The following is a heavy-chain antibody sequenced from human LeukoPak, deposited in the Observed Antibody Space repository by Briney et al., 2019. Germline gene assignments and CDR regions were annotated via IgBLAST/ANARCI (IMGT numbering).Heavy chain of an antibody. D-gene: IGHD2-2*01. Sequence: PSETLSLTCADYSGSFSGYYWSWIRQPPGKGLEWIGEINHSGSTNYNPSLKSRVTISMDTSKNQFSLKLSSVTAADTAVYYCARGRQDNDCSSTSCYPYYMDVWGKGTTVTVSS. CDR2: INHSGST. CDR1: SGSFSGYY. CDR3: ARGRQDNDCSSTSCYPYYMDV. J-gene: IGHJ6*03. V-gene: IGHV4-34*01.